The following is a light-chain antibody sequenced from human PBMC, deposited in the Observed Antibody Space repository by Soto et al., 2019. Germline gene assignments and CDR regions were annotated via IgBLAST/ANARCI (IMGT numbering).Light chain of an antibody. V-gene: IGLV2-14*01. CDR2: DVS. J-gene: IGLJ1*01. CDR3: SSYTSSSTYPYV. Sequence: QSVLTQPASVSGSPGQSITISCTGTSSDVGGYNYVSWYQQHPGKAPKLMIYDVSNRPSGVSNRFSGSKSGNTASLTTSGLQAEDEADYYCSSYTSSSTYPYVFGTGTKVTVL. CDR1: SSDVGGYNY.